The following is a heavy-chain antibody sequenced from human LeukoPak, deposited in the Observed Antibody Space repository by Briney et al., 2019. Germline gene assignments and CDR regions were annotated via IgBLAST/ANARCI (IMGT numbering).Heavy chain of an antibody. CDR3: TRDLGWEDPNYPFDY. CDR1: GFTFGDYD. V-gene: IGHV3-49*03. Sequence: GGSLRLSCTASGFTFGDYDMSWFRQAPGKGLEWVGFIRSKAYGGTTEYAASVKGRFTISRDDSKSIAYLQMNSLKTEDTAMYYCTRDLGWEDPNYPFDYWGQGTLVTVSS. J-gene: IGHJ4*02. CDR2: IRSKAYGGTT. D-gene: IGHD1-26*01.